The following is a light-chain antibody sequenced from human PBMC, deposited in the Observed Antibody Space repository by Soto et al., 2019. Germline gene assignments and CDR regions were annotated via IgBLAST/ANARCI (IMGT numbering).Light chain of an antibody. Sequence: DIXXXXSASSLSASVGDRVTITCRASQSISSWLAWYQQKPGKAPKLLIYKASSLESGVXSRFSGSGSGTEFTLTIRSLQPDDFATYYCXQYNSYSTXGQGTKVDI. CDR1: QSISSW. V-gene: IGKV1-5*03. J-gene: IGKJ1*01. CDR2: KAS. CDR3: XQYNSYST.